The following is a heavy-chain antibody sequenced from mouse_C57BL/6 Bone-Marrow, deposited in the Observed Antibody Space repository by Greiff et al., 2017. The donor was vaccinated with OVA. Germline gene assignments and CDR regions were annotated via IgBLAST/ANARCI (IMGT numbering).Heavy chain of an antibody. Sequence: EVQLVESGGGLVKPGGSLKLSCAASGFTFSSYAMSWVRQTPEKRLEWVATISDGGSYTYYPDNVKGRFTISRDNAKNNLYLQMSHLKSEDTAMYYCARVWSSGYVDYWGQGTTLTVSS. D-gene: IGHD3-2*02. J-gene: IGHJ2*01. CDR3: ARVWSSGYVDY. V-gene: IGHV5-4*01. CDR1: GFTFSSYA. CDR2: ISDGGSYT.